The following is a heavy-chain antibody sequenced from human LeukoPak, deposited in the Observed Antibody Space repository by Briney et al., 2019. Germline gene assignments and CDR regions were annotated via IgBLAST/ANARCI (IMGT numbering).Heavy chain of an antibody. J-gene: IGHJ6*02. Sequence: ASVKVSCKASGGTFSSYAISWVRQAPGQGLEWMGGIIPIFGTANYAQKFQGRVTITADESTSTVYMDLSSLRSEDTAVYYCARADYGEVLGAYYYYGMDVWGQGTTVTVSS. CDR3: ARADYGEVLGAYYYYGMDV. D-gene: IGHD4-17*01. CDR1: GGTFSSYA. CDR2: IIPIFGTA. V-gene: IGHV1-69*13.